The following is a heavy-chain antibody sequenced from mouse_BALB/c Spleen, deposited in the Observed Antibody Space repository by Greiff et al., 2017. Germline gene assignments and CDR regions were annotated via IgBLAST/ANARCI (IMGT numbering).Heavy chain of an antibody. J-gene: IGHJ3*01. CDR2: INPSNGGT. D-gene: IGHD2-1*01. CDR3: TGGNYSWFAY. Sequence: QVQLQQPGAELVKPGASVKLSCKASGYTFTSYYMYWVKQRPGQGLEWIGGINPSNGGTNFNEKFKSKATLTVDKSSSTAYMQLSSLTSEDSAVYYCTGGNYSWFAYWGQGTLVTVSA. V-gene: IGHV1S81*02. CDR1: GYTFTSYY.